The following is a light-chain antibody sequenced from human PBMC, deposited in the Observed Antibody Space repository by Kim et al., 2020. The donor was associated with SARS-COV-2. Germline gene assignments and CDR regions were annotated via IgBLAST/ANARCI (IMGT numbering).Light chain of an antibody. CDR3: SSYTSSRTNA. J-gene: IGLJ1*01. CDR2: DVS. CDR1: SSDVGGYNY. Sequence: QSALTQPASVSGSPGQSITISCTGTSSDVGGYNYVSWYQQHPGKAPKLMIYDVSNRPSGVSDRFSGSKSGNTASLTISGLQAEEEADYYCSSYTSSRTNAFGTRNKVTVL. V-gene: IGLV2-14*03.